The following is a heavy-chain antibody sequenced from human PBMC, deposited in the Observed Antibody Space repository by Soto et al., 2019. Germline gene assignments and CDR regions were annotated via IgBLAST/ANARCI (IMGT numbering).Heavy chain of an antibody. CDR2: ISMSGSAK. CDR1: GFDFDTHN. CDR3: AQGRSVRGVPLFDS. V-gene: IGHV3-48*02. J-gene: IGHJ4*02. Sequence: LVESGGGLVQPGGSLRLSCAASGFDFDTHNMNWVRQAPGKGLEWISYISMSGSAKYYADSVKGRSTISRDNAKKSVYLQLNNLREEDTARYYCAQGRSVRGVPLFDSWGQGIVVTVSS. D-gene: IGHD3-10*01.